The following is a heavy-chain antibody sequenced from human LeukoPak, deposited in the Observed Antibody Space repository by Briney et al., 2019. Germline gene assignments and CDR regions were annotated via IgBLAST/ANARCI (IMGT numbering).Heavy chain of an antibody. CDR1: GGSISSGDYY. Sequence: SQTLSLTCTVSGGSISSGDYYWSWIRQPPGKGLEWIGCIYYSGSTYYNPSLKSRVTISVDTSKNQFSLKLSSVTAADTAVYYCARDTHYYDSSGADYWGQGTLVTVSS. V-gene: IGHV4-30-4*01. CDR3: ARDTHYYDSSGADY. CDR2: IYYSGST. D-gene: IGHD3-22*01. J-gene: IGHJ4*02.